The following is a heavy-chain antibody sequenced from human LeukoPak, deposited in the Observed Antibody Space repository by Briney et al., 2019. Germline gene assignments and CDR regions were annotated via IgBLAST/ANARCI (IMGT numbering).Heavy chain of an antibody. D-gene: IGHD2-2*01. Sequence: SETLSLTCVVSGYSISSGYQWAWIRQSLGKGLEWIGSIYHSGSAHSNPPLKSRVTISVETSKSQFSLNLYSVTVADTAVYYCARDPRWLTPDCTSTSCYENYIDPWGQGTLVTVSS. CDR1: GYSISSGYQ. J-gene: IGHJ5*02. CDR2: IYHSGSA. CDR3: ARDPRWLTPDCTSTSCYENYIDP. V-gene: IGHV4-38-2*02.